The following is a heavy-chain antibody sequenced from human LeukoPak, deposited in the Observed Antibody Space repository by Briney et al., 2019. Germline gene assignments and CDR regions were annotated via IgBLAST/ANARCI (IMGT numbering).Heavy chain of an antibody. J-gene: IGHJ4*02. CDR1: GFTFSSYA. CDR2: ISYDGSNK. CDR3: ARAAMTTVTTAY. V-gene: IGHV3-30*04. D-gene: IGHD4-17*01. Sequence: GRSLRLSCAASGFTFSSYAMHWVRQAPGKGLEWVAVISYDGSNKYYADSVKGRFTVSRDNSKNTLYLQMNSLRAEDTAVYYCARAAMTTVTTAYWSQGTLVTVSS.